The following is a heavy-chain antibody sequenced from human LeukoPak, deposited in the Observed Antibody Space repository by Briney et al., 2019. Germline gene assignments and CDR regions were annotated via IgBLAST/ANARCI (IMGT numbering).Heavy chain of an antibody. CDR2: ISWNSGLI. CDR1: AFTFGDYA. CDR3: AKDRTATPDAFDI. J-gene: IGHJ3*02. Sequence: PPGRSLRLSCVVSAFTFGDYAMHWVRQAPGKGLEWVSGISWNSGLIGYADSVKGRFTISRDNTKNSLYLQMNSLRTEDTALYYCAKDRTATPDAFDIWGQGTMVTVSS. V-gene: IGHV3-9*01. D-gene: IGHD2-15*01.